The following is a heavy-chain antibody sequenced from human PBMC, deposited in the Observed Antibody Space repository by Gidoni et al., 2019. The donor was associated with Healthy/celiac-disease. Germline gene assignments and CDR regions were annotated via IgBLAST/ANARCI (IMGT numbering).Heavy chain of an antibody. Sequence: QVTLRESGPALVKPTQTLTLTCPFSGFSLSPSGMCVSWIRQPPGKALEWLARIDWDDDKYYSTPLKTRLTISKDTSKNQVVLTMTNIDPVDTATYYCARSQEEYYDYVWGSYDFYFDYWGQGTLVTVSS. CDR3: ARSQEEYYDYVWGSYDFYFDY. J-gene: IGHJ4*02. CDR1: GFSLSPSGMC. V-gene: IGHV2-70*15. D-gene: IGHD3-16*01. CDR2: IDWDDDK.